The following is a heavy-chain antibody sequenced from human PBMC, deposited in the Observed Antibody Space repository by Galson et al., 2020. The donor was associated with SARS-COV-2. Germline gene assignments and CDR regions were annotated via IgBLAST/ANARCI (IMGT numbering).Heavy chain of an antibody. D-gene: IGHD1-26*01. CDR2: FDPEDGET. J-gene: IGHJ3*02. V-gene: IGHV1-24*01. CDR3: ATGDTEWELNDAFDI. Sequence: ASVKVSCKVSGYTLTELSMHWVRQAPGKGLEWMGGFDPEDGETIYAQKFQGRVTMTEDTSTDTAYMELSSLRSEDTAVYYCATGDTEWELNDAFDIWGQGTMVTVSS. CDR1: GYTLTELS.